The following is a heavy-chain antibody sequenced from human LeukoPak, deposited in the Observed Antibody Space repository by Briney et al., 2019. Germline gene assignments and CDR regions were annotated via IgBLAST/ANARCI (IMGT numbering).Heavy chain of an antibody. D-gene: IGHD3-9*01. V-gene: IGHV3-21*01. CDR1: GLTFSSYT. Sequence: PGGSLRLSCEASGLTFSSYTMNWVRQAPGKGLEWVSSISSSSSYIYYAESVKGRFNMSRDNAKNSLYLQMNSLRAEDTAVYYCARATTYDILTGYFDYWGQGTLVTVSS. CDR3: ARATTYDILTGYFDY. CDR2: ISSSSSYI. J-gene: IGHJ4*02.